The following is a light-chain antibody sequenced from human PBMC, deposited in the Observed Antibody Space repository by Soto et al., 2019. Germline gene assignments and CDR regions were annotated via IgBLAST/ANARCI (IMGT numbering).Light chain of an antibody. Sequence: DIHLTQSPSSLSVSVGDRVAITCRASHDIGTSLNWYHQKPGKAPKLLIYDSSDLESGAPSRFSGSGSGTDFILTISSLQPEDIATYYCQQYEKLPITFGPGTRLEIK. CDR1: HDIGTS. J-gene: IGKJ5*01. V-gene: IGKV1-33*01. CDR2: DSS. CDR3: QQYEKLPIT.